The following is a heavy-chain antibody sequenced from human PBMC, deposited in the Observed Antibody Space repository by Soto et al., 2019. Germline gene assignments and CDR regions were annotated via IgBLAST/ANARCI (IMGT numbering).Heavy chain of an antibody. J-gene: IGHJ5*02. CDR3: ARKGPRXXDRWFDP. V-gene: IGHV3-11*04. Sequence: PGGSLRLSCAASGFTFSDYYMSWIRQAPGKGLEWVSYISSSGSTIYYADSVKGRFTISRDNAKNSLYLQMNSLRAEDTAVYYCARKGPRXXDRWFDPWGQGTLVTVSS. CDR1: GFTFSDYY. CDR2: ISSSGSTI.